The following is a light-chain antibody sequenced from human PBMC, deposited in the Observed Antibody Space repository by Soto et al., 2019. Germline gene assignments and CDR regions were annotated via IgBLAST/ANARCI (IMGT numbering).Light chain of an antibody. Sequence: QSVLTQPPSVSGAPGQRVTISCTGSSSNIGTGYDVHWYQQLPGTAPKLLIYGHNNRPSGVPDRFSASKSGTSASLAITGLQAEDEADYYCQCYDTSLSGSVVFGGGTKLTVL. CDR3: QCYDTSLSGSVV. CDR1: SSNIGTGYD. V-gene: IGLV1-40*01. CDR2: GHN. J-gene: IGLJ2*01.